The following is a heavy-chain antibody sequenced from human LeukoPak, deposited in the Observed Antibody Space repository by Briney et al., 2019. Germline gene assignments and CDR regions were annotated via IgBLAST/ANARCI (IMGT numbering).Heavy chain of an antibody. V-gene: IGHV4-39*07. CDR2: MSYNGRS. D-gene: IGHD3-10*02. CDR3: ARGLFGEFYYYYYVDV. J-gene: IGHJ6*03. CDR1: GGSINTSSYS. Sequence: SETLSLTCAVSGGSINTSSYSWGWIRQSPEMGLEWIASMSYNGRSHSSPSLMSRVTILADTSKNQFSLKLSSVTAADTAVYYCARGLFGEFYYYYYVDVWGKGTTVTVSS.